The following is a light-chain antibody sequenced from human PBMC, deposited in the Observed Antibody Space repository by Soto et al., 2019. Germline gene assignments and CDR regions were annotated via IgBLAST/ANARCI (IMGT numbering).Light chain of an antibody. CDR3: QPTYSPSYS. CDR2: AAS. CDR1: QTIGTF. J-gene: IGKJ2*01. V-gene: IGKV1-39*01. Sequence: DIQMTQSPSSLSASVRDRVTMTCRASQTIGTFLNWYQQRPGKAPTLLISAASSLQGGVPSRFSGSGSGSHFTLTIPSLQLEDFATYYCQPTYSPSYSFCQGTKLQF.